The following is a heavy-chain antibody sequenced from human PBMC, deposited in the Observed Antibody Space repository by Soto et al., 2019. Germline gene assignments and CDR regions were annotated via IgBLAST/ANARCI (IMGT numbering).Heavy chain of an antibody. CDR3: ARMYSSSYDY. J-gene: IGHJ4*02. CDR1: GFTFSTYA. CDR2: ITGSGDRT. Sequence: EVQLLESGGDLVQPGGSLRLSCAASGFTFSTYAMRWVRQAPGKGLEWVSSITGSGDRTYYADSVKGRFTISRDNSQSTLHLQMNSLRAEDTAVYYCARMYSSSYDYWGQGTLVTVSS. V-gene: IGHV3-23*01. D-gene: IGHD6-13*01.